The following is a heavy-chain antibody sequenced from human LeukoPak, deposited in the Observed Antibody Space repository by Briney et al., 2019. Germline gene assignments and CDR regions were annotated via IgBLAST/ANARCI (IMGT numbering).Heavy chain of an antibody. CDR2: INPNSGGT. J-gene: IGHJ4*02. V-gene: IGHV1-2*02. CDR3: ARDGEYGSGSYSTDYFDY. CDR1: GYTFTGYY. Sequence: GASVKVSCKASGYTFTGYYMHWVRQAPGQGLEWMGWINPNSGGTNYAQKFQGRVTMTRDTSICTAYMELSRLRSDDTAVYYCARDGEYGSGSYSTDYFDYWGQGTLVTVSS. D-gene: IGHD3-10*01.